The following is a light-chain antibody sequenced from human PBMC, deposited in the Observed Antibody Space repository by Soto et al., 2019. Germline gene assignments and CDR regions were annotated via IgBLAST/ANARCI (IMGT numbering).Light chain of an antibody. CDR1: QSISSY. CDR2: AAS. CDR3: QQSYRTPT. Sequence: DIQMTQSPSSLSASVGDRVTITCRASQSISSYLNWYQQKPGKAPKLLIYAASSIHSGVTSRFSDSGSGTYFTLTISSLQPEYFATYYCQQSYRTPTFGQGTKLEIK. J-gene: IGKJ2*01. V-gene: IGKV1-39*01.